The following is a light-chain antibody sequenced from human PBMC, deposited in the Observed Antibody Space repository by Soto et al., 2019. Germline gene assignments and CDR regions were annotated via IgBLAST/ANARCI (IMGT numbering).Light chain of an antibody. CDR2: DVS. CDR1: SSDVGGYNY. V-gene: IGLV2-14*03. J-gene: IGLJ1*01. CDR3: TSYTGSSTLPFV. Sequence: QSALTQPASVSGSPGQSITISCTATSSDVGGYNYVSWYQQHPDKAPKLIIYDVSNRPSGVSNRFSGSKSGNTASLTISGLQAEDEADYYCTSYTGSSTLPFVFGSGTKVTV.